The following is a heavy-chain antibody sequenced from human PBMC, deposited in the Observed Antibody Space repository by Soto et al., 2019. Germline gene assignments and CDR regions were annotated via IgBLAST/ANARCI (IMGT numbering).Heavy chain of an antibody. CDR2: TYYRSKWYN. CDR3: ERGYRYNWNPNWFDP. V-gene: IGHV6-1*01. D-gene: IGHD1-1*01. Sequence: SQTLSLTCAISGDSVSSNSAAWNWIRQSPSRGLEWLGRTYYRSKWYNDYAVSVKSRITINPDTSKNQFSLQLNSVTPEDTAVYYCERGYRYNWNPNWFDPWGQGTLVTVSS. CDR1: GDSVSSNSAA. J-gene: IGHJ5*02.